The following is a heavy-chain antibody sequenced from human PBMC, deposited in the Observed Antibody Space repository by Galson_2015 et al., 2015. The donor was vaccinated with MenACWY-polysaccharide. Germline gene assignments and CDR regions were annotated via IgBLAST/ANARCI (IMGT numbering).Heavy chain of an antibody. CDR1: GFTFDDYA. CDR3: AKDSWYYFYGSGSYLGY. CDR2: ISWNSGSI. J-gene: IGHJ4*02. Sequence: SLRLSCAASGFTFDDYAMHWVRQAPGKGLEWVSGISWNSGSIGYADSVKGRFTISRDNAKNSLYLQMNSLRAEDTALYYCAKDSWYYFYGSGSYLGYWGQGTLVTVSS. V-gene: IGHV3-9*01. D-gene: IGHD3-10*01.